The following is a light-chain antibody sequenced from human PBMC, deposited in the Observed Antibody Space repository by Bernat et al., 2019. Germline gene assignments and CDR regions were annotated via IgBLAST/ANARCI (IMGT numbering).Light chain of an antibody. CDR3: SSYTSSILYV. CDR1: SSDVGGYNY. J-gene: IGLJ1*01. Sequence: QSALTQPASVSGSPGQSITISCTGTSSDVGGYNYVSWYQQHSGKAPKLMIYDVSNRPSGVSNRFSGSKSGNTASLTISGLQAEDEADYYCSSYTSSILYVFGTGTKVTVL. CDR2: DVS. V-gene: IGLV2-14*03.